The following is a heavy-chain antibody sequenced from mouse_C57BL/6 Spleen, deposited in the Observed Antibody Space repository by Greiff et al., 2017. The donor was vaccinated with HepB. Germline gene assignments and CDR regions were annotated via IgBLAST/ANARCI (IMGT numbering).Heavy chain of an antibody. CDR2: IYPRSGNT. D-gene: IGHD1-1*01. CDR3: ARTVDYGSPAWFAY. J-gene: IGHJ3*01. Sequence: QVQLKQSGAELARPGASVKLSCKASGYTFTSYGISWVKQRTGQGLEWIGEIYPRSGNTYYNEKFKGKATLTADKSSSTAYMELRSLTSEDSAVYFCARTVDYGSPAWFAYWGQGTLVTVSA. CDR1: GYTFTSYG. V-gene: IGHV1-81*01.